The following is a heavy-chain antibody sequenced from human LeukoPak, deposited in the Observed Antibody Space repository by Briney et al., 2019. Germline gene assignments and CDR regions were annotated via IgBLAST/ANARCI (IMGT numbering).Heavy chain of an antibody. CDR2: ISYDGSNK. J-gene: IGHJ6*02. V-gene: IGHV3-30-3*01. Sequence: GGSLRLSCAASGFTFSSYAMHWVRQAPGKGLEWVAVISYDGSNKYYADSVKGRFTISRDNSKNTLYPQMNSLRAEDTAVYYCARGNYYGMDVWGQGTTVTVSS. CDR3: ARGNYYGMDV. CDR1: GFTFSSYA.